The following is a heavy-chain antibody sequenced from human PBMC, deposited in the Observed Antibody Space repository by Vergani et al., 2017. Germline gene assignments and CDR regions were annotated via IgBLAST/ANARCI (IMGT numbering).Heavy chain of an antibody. CDR1: GYTFTSYY. J-gene: IGHJ2*01. CDR2: INPNSGGT. Sequence: QVQLVQSGAEVKKPGASVKVSCKASGYTFTSYYMHWVRQAPGQGLEWMGWINPNSGGTNYAQKFQGRVTMTRDTSISTAYMELSRLRSDDTAVYYCARIRGYSGYDNWYFDLWGRGTLVTVPS. V-gene: IGHV1-2*02. D-gene: IGHD5-12*01. CDR3: ARIRGYSGYDNWYFDL.